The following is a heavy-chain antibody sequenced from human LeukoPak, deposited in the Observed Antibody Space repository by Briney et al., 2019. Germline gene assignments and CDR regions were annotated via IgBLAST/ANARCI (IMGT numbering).Heavy chain of an antibody. CDR2: ISSSGSTI. CDR3: AKRTRYCSGSSCYYYSYGMDV. D-gene: IGHD2-15*01. CDR1: GFTFSSYE. J-gene: IGHJ6*02. V-gene: IGHV3-48*03. Sequence: GGSLRLSCAASGFTFSSYEMNWVRQAPGKGLEWVSYISSSGSTIYYADSVKGRFSISRDNSNNTLYLQMNSLRVEDTAVYYCAKRTRYCSGSSCYYYSYGMDVWGQGTTVTVSS.